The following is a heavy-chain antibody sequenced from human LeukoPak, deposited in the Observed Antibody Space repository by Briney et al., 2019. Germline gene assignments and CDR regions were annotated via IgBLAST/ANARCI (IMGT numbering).Heavy chain of an antibody. D-gene: IGHD3-10*01. CDR3: AKEPVGSGSYYGYFDY. CDR2: IYSGGST. J-gene: IGHJ4*02. Sequence: GGSLRLSCAASGFTVSSNYMSWVRQAPGKGLEWVSVIYSGGSTYYADSVKGRFTISRDNSKNTLYLQMNSLRAEDTAVYYCAKEPVGSGSYYGYFDYWGQGTLVTVSS. V-gene: IGHV3-66*01. CDR1: GFTVSSNY.